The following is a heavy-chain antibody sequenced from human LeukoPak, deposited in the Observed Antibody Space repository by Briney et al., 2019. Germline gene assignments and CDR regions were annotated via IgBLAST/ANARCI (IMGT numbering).Heavy chain of an antibody. J-gene: IGHJ3*02. D-gene: IGHD3-22*01. CDR3: ARDGMIDDAFDI. V-gene: IGHV3-66*01. CDR1: GFTVSSNY. Sequence: GWSLRLSCAASGFTVSSNYMSWVRQAPGKGLEWVSVIYSGGSTYYADSVKGRFTISRDNSKNTLYLQMNSLRAEDTAVYYCARDGMIDDAFDIWGQRTMVTVSS. CDR2: IYSGGST.